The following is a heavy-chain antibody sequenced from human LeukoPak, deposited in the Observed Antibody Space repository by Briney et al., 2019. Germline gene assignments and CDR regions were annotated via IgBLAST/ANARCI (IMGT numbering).Heavy chain of an antibody. CDR1: GGSISSYY. J-gene: IGHJ6*03. V-gene: IGHV4-59*01. CDR2: IYYSGST. CDR3: ARGHGPLLYYYYMDV. Sequence: PSETLSLTCTVSGGSISSYYWSWIRQPPGKGLEWIGYIYYSGSTNYNPSLKSRVTISVDTSKNQFSLKLSSVTAADTAVYYCARGHGPLLYYYYMDVWGKGTTVTVSS. D-gene: IGHD2-8*01.